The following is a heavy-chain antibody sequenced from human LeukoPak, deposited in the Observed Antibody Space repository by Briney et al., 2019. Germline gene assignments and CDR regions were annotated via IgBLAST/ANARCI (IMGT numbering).Heavy chain of an antibody. CDR3: ARSRQHHYERSGYYEILNWYFDL. J-gene: IGHJ2*01. V-gene: IGHV3-21*01. CDR2: ISSSSRYI. D-gene: IGHD3-22*01. CDR1: GFIFSSYS. Sequence: PGGSQRLSCAASGFIFSSYSMNWVRQAPGKGLEWVSSISSSSRYIYYADSVKGRFTISRDNAKNSLYPQMNSLRAEDTAVYYCARSRQHHYERSGYYEILNWYFDLWGRGTLVTVSS.